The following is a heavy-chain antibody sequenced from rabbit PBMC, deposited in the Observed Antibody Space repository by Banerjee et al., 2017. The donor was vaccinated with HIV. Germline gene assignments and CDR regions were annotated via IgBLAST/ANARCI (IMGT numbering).Heavy chain of an antibody. Sequence: QEQLVESGGGLVKPGASLTLSCKASGFSFSNKYVMCWVRQAPGKGLEWIGYIDTADGNIYYASWVNGRFTISSHNAQNTLYLQLNSLTAADTATYFCLRRWGSMDLWGPGTLVTVS. CDR3: LRRWGSMDL. CDR1: GFSFSNKYV. CDR2: IDTADGNI. D-gene: IGHD3-1*01. J-gene: IGHJ6*01. V-gene: IGHV1S47*01.